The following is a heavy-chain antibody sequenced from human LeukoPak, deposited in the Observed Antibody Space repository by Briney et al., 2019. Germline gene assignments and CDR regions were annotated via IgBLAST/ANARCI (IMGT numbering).Heavy chain of an antibody. CDR3: ARDAVSRKASGGWRPYFDY. Sequence: ASVKVSCKASGYTFTSYYMHWVRQAPGQGLEWMGIINPSGGSTSYAQKFQGRVTMTRDTSTSTVYMELSSLRSEDTAVYYCARDAVSRKASGGWRPYFDYWGQGTLVTVSS. V-gene: IGHV1-46*01. D-gene: IGHD6-19*01. CDR2: INPSGGST. CDR1: GYTFTSYY. J-gene: IGHJ4*02.